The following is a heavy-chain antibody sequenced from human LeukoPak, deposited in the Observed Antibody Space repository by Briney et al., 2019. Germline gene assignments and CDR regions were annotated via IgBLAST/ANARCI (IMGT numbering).Heavy chain of an antibody. J-gene: IGHJ4*02. CDR3: ARSPYSNYDRFDY. D-gene: IGHD4-11*01. Sequence: SQTLSLTCAISGDSVSGSPAVWNWIRQSPSRGLEWLGRAYYRSKWYIEYAESVKGRITITPDTSKNQFSLKLSSVTAADTAVYYCARSPYSNYDRFDYWGQGTLVTVSS. CDR2: AYYRSKWYI. CDR1: GDSVSGSPAV. V-gene: IGHV6-1*01.